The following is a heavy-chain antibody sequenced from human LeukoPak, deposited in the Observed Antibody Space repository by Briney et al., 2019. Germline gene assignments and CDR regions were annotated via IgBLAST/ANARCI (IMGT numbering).Heavy chain of an antibody. CDR3: ARENYDTGYYYGMDV. CDR2: IYYSGST. D-gene: IGHD1-7*01. J-gene: IGHJ6*02. V-gene: IGHV4-59*01. CDR1: GGSISSYY. Sequence: SETLSLTCTVSGGSISSYYWSWIRQPPGKGLEWIGYIYYSGSTNYNPSLKSRVTISVDTSKNQFSLKLSSVTAADTAVYYCARENYDTGYYYGMDVWGQGTTVTVSS.